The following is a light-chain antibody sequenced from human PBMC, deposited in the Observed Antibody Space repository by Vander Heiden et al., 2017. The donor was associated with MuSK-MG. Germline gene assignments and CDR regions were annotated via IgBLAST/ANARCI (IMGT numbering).Light chain of an antibody. CDR2: GST. CDR3: HSYDNSRSVVV. J-gene: IGLJ2*01. Sequence: QSVLTQPPSVSGAPGQRVTIPCTGSSSNIGAGYDVHWYQQIPGTAPRLLIYGSTNRPSGVPDRFSGSKSGTSASLAITGLQAEDEADYYCHSYDNSRSVVVFGGGTKLTVL. V-gene: IGLV1-40*01. CDR1: SSNIGAGYD.